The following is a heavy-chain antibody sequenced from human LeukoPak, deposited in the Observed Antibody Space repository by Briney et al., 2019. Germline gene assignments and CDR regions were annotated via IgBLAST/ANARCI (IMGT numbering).Heavy chain of an antibody. V-gene: IGHV3-30*02. CDR1: GFTFSSYG. D-gene: IGHD2-2*01. J-gene: IGHJ5*02. Sequence: GGSLRLSCAASGFTFSSYGMHWVRQAPGKGLEWVAFIRYDGSNKYYADSVRGRFTISRDNSKNTLYLQMNSLRAEDTAVYYCAKDLGDVVVPAANWFDPWGQGTLVTVSS. CDR3: AKDLGDVVVPAANWFDP. CDR2: IRYDGSNK.